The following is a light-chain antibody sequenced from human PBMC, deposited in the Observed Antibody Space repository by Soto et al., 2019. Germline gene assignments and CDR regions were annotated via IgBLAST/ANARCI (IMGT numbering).Light chain of an antibody. CDR3: QQYNDFQYT. J-gene: IGKJ2*01. V-gene: IGKV1-5*03. CDR2: KAT. CDR1: QSIGSW. Sequence: DIQMTQSPSTLSASVGDGATITCRASQSIGSWLAWYQQKPGKAPKLLTYKATNLQSGVPSRFSGSGSGTDFSLTISSLQPVDSATYFCQQYNDFQYTFGPGTKLEI.